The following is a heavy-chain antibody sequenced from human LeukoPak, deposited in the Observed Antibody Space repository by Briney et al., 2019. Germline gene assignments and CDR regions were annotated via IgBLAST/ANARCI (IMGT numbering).Heavy chain of an antibody. J-gene: IGHJ4*02. CDR3: ARDHPTVTKEYYFDY. CDR1: GFTVSSNY. D-gene: IGHD4-17*01. V-gene: IGHV3-66*01. Sequence: PGGSLRLSCAASGFTVSSNYMSWVRQAPGKGLEWVSVIYSGGSTYYADSVKGRFTISRDNSKNTLYLQMNSLRAEDTAVYYRARDHPTVTKEYYFDYWGQGTLVTVSS. CDR2: IYSGGST.